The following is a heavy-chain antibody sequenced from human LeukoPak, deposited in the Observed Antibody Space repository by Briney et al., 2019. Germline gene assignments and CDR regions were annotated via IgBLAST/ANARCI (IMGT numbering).Heavy chain of an antibody. CDR2: ISYDGSNK. J-gene: IGHJ4*02. Sequence: HPGGSLRLSCAASGSTFSSYGMHWVRQAPGKGLEWVAVISYDGSNKYYADSVKGRFTISRDNSKNTLYLQMNSLRAEDTAVYYCAKDRGAAAGTRILYYFDYWGQGTLVTVSS. CDR3: AKDRGAAAGTRILYYFDY. D-gene: IGHD6-13*01. CDR1: GSTFSSYG. V-gene: IGHV3-30*18.